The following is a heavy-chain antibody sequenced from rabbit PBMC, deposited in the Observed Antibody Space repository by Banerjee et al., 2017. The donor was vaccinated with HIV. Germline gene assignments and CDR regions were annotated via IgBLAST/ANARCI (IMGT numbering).Heavy chain of an antibody. J-gene: IGHJ6*01. CDR1: GFSFSNGYW. CDR2: IGAGSGTT. CDR3: ARGGVGDAGYAAMPL. D-gene: IGHD3-3*01. Sequence: QEQLVESGGGLVQPGASLTLTCTASGFSFSNGYWICWVRQAPGKGLEWIGCIGAGSGTTYYATWAKGRFTISKTSSTSVTLQMTSLTAADTATYFCARGGVGDAGYAAMPLWGPRTLVTVS. V-gene: IGHV1S45*01.